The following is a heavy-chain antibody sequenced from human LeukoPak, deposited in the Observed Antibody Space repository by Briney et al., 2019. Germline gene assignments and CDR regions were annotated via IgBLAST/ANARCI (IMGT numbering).Heavy chain of an antibody. CDR3: ARHKGSQHYYGSGSYYLGWFDP. Sequence: PSETLSLTCTVPGGSISSSSYYWGWIRQPPGKGLEWIGSIYYSGSTYYNPSLKSRVTISVDTSKNQFSLKLSSVTAADTAVYYCARHKGSQHYYGSGSYYLGWFDPWGQGTLVTVSS. CDR1: GGSISSSSYY. D-gene: IGHD3-10*01. V-gene: IGHV4-39*01. CDR2: IYYSGST. J-gene: IGHJ5*02.